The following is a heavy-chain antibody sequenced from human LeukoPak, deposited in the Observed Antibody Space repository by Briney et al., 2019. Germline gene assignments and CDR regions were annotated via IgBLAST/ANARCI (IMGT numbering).Heavy chain of an antibody. CDR1: GYTFTSYD. CDR2: MNPNSGNT. D-gene: IGHD6-19*01. Sequence: ASVKVSCKATGYTFTSYDINWVRQATGQGLEWMGWMNPNSGNTGYAQKLQGRVTMTTDTSTSTAYMELRSLRSDDTAVYYCAKTDSSGWSDYWGQGTLVTVSS. CDR3: AKTDSSGWSDY. V-gene: IGHV1-8*02. J-gene: IGHJ4*02.